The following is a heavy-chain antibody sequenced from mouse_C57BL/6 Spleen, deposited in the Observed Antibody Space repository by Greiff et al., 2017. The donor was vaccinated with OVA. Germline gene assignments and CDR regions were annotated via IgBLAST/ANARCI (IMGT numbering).Heavy chain of an antibody. J-gene: IGHJ2*01. CDR1: GYTFTSYW. CDR2: IDPSDSYT. CDR3: ARKDYYGGYFDY. V-gene: IGHV1-50*01. D-gene: IGHD1-1*01. Sequence: QVQLQQPGAELVKPGASVKLSCKASGYTFTSYWMQWVKQRPGQGLEWIGEIDPSDSYTNYNQKFKGKATLTVDTSSSTAYMQLSSLTSEDSAVYYCARKDYYGGYFDYWGQGTTLTVSS.